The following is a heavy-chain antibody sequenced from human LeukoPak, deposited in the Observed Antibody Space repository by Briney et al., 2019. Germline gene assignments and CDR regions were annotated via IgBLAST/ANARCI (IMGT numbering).Heavy chain of an antibody. D-gene: IGHD4-17*01. CDR3: ARDHPGSTVTTSGAFDI. CDR2: ISSSSSYI. V-gene: IGHV3-21*01. Sequence: GGSLRLSCKASGFTFSRYWMNWVRQAPGKGLEWVSSISSSSSYIYYADSVKGRFTISRDNAKNSLYLQMNSLRAEDTAVYYCARDHPGSTVTTSGAFDIWGQGTMVTVSS. J-gene: IGHJ3*02. CDR1: GFTFSRYW.